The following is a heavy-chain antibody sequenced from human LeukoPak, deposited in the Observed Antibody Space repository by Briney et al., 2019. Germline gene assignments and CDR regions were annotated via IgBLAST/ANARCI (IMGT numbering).Heavy chain of an antibody. J-gene: IGHJ4*02. CDR1: GESFSGNF. D-gene: IGHD6-13*01. CDR2: IDNNGIT. V-gene: IGHV4-34*09. CDR3: ARDDRQHLVFDY. Sequence: SETLSLTCAVSGESFSGNFWTWIRQSPGKGLEWIGEIDNNGITNYNPSLKSRVTISVDTSKNQFSLKLSSVTAADTAVYYCARDDRQHLVFDYWGQGTLVTVSS.